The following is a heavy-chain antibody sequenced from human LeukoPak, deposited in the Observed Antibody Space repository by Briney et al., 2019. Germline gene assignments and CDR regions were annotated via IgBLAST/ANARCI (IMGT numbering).Heavy chain of an antibody. J-gene: IGHJ4*02. V-gene: IGHV3-23*01. CDR3: ARDRGSSPAGAYYFDP. Sequence: GGSLRLSCAASGFTFSSYAMSWVRQAPGKGLEWVSAISGSGGSTYYADSVKGRFTISRDNSKNTLYLQMNSLRAEDTAVYYCARDRGSSPAGAYYFDPWGQGTPVTLSS. CDR1: GFTFSSYA. CDR2: ISGSGGST. D-gene: IGHD6-6*01.